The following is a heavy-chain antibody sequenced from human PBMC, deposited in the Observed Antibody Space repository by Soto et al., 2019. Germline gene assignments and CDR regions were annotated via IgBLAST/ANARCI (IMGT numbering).Heavy chain of an antibody. CDR1: GFTVSSNY. V-gene: IGHV3-53*04. J-gene: IGHJ6*03. Sequence: VQLVESGGGLVQPGGSLRLSCAASGFTVSSNYMSWVRQAPGKGLEWVSVIYSGGSTYYADSVKGRFTISRHNSKNTLYLQMNSLRAEDTAVYYCASQQLPDYYYYMDVWGKGTTVTVSS. CDR3: ASQQLPDYYYYMDV. CDR2: IYSGGST. D-gene: IGHD6-13*01.